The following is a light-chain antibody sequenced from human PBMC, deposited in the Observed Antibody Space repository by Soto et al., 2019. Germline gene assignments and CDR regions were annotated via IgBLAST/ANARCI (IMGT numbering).Light chain of an antibody. CDR1: SGHSSYA. Sequence: QPVLTQSPSPSASLGASVKLTCTLSSGHSSYAIAWHQQQPEKGPRYLMKLNSDGSHSKGDGIPDRFSGSSSGAERYLTMSGLQSEDEADYYCQTWDTGIRVFGGGTKLTVL. J-gene: IGLJ3*02. CDR3: QTWDTGIRV. CDR2: LNSDGSH. V-gene: IGLV4-69*01.